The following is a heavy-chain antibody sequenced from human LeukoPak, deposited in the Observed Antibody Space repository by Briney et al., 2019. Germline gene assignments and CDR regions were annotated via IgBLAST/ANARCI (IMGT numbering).Heavy chain of an antibody. D-gene: IGHD6-6*01. CDR1: GFTFSSYG. V-gene: IGHV3-33*06. Sequence: GGSLRLSCAASGFTFSSYGMHWVRQAPGKGLERVAVIWYDGSNKYYADSVKGRFTISRDNSKNTLYLQMDSLRAEDTAVYYCAKDPRYSSSGMGNWGQGTMVTVSS. CDR3: AKDPRYSSSGMGN. CDR2: IWYDGSNK. J-gene: IGHJ3*01.